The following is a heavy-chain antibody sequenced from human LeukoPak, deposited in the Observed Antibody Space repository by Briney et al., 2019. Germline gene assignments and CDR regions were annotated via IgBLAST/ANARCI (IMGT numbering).Heavy chain of an antibody. J-gene: IGHJ4*02. CDR3: ARSSSWFRFDY. D-gene: IGHD6-13*01. CDR2: INHSGST. V-gene: IGHV4-34*01. CDR1: GGSFSGYY. Sequence: PSETLSLTCAVYGGSFSGYYWSWIRQPAGKGLQWIGEINHSGSTNYNPSLKSRVTISVDTSKNQFSLKLSSVTAADTAVYYCARSSSWFRFDYWGQGTLVTVSS.